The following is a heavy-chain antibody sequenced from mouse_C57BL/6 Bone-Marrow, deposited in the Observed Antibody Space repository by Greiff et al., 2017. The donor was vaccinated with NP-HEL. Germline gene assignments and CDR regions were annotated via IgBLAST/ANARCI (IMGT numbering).Heavy chain of an antibody. CDR3: ARSGLLLRRGFAY. D-gene: IGHD1-1*01. Sequence: QVQLQQSGPELVKPGASVKISCKASGYTFTDYYINWVKQRPGQGLEWIGWIFPGSGSTYYNEKFKGKATLTVDKSSSTAYMLLSSLPSEDSAVYFCARSGLLLRRGFAYWGQGTLVTVSA. CDR1: GYTFTDYY. J-gene: IGHJ3*01. V-gene: IGHV1-75*01. CDR2: IFPGSGST.